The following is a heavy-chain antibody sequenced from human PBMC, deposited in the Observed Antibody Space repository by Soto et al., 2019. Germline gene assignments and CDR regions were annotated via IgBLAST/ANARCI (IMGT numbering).Heavy chain of an antibody. D-gene: IGHD5-18*01. CDR2: IGESGTPT. V-gene: IGHV3-23*01. CDR3: AGYIPGVRYYGMDL. J-gene: IGHJ6*02. CDR1: GFTFSSYA. Sequence: EVQLLESGGGLVQPGGSLRLSCAASGFTFSSYAMKWVRQAPGKGLEWVSLIGESGTPTYYADSVKGRFTISGDNSGNTLVFEMYSLRAEDTAVYYGAGYIPGVRYYGMDLWGQGTTVTVSS.